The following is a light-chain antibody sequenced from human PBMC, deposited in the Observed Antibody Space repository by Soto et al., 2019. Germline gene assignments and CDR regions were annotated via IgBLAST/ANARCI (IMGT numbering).Light chain of an antibody. Sequence: QSALTQPPSASGSPGQSVTISCTGTSSDVDGYNYVSWYQQHPGKAPKLMIYEVSMRPSGVLDRFSGSKSGNTASLTVSWFQAEDEADYYCSSYAGSNNYVFGTGTKVTVL. CDR2: EVS. CDR3: SSYAGSNNYV. J-gene: IGLJ1*01. V-gene: IGLV2-8*01. CDR1: SSDVDGYNY.